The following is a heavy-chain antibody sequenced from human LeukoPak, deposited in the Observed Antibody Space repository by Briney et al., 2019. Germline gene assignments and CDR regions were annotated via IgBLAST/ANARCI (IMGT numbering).Heavy chain of an antibody. CDR1: GYSISSGYY. CDR3: ARLGNTGGNSNPNWFDP. J-gene: IGHJ5*02. V-gene: IGHV4-38-2*02. Sequence: SETLSLTCTVSGYSISSGYYWGWIRQPPGKGLEWIGSIYHSGSTYYNPSLKSRVTISVDTSKNQFSLKLSSVTAADTAVYYCARLGNTGGNSNPNWFDPWGQGTLVTVSS. D-gene: IGHD4-23*01. CDR2: IYHSGST.